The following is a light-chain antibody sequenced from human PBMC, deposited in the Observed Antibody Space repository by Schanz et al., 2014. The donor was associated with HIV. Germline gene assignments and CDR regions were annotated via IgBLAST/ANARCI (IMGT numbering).Light chain of an antibody. CDR3: LQHNSYPRT. CDR2: GAS. CDR1: QGIASY. Sequence: DIQMTQSPSSLSASVGDRVTITCRASQGIASYLNWYQQRPKEPPKLLIFGASNLESGVPSRFSGSGSGTGFTLTISSLQPEDFATYYCLQHNSYPRTFGQGTKVEIK. V-gene: IGKV1-17*01. J-gene: IGKJ1*01.